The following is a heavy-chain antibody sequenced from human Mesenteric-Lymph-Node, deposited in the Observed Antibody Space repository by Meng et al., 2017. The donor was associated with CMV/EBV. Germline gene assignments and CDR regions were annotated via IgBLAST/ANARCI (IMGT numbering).Heavy chain of an antibody. CDR2: ISSSGSTI. Sequence: GESLKISCAASGFTFSDYYMSWIRQAPGKGLEWVSYISSSGSTIYYADSVKGRFTISRDNAKNSLYLQMNSLRAEDTAVYYCARGGIFGVVTNAFDIWGQGTMVTVSS. V-gene: IGHV3-11*04. D-gene: IGHD3-3*01. J-gene: IGHJ3*02. CDR1: GFTFSDYY. CDR3: ARGGIFGVVTNAFDI.